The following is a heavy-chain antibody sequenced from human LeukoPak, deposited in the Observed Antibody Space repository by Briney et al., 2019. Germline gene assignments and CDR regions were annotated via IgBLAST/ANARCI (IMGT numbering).Heavy chain of an antibody. V-gene: IGHV4-31*03. Sequence: SETLSLTCTVSGGSISSGGYYWSWIRQHPGKGLVWIGYIYYSGSTYYNPSLKSRVTISVDMSKNQFSLKLSSVTAADTAVYYCARVVQVPAVYFDFWGQGTLVTVSS. J-gene: IGHJ4*02. CDR2: IYYSGST. D-gene: IGHD2-2*01. CDR3: ARVVQVPAVYFDF. CDR1: GGSISSGGYY.